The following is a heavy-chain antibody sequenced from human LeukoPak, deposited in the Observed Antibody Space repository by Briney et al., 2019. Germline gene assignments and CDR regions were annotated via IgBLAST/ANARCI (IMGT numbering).Heavy chain of an antibody. D-gene: IGHD6-6*01. CDR2: ISSNNGYI. V-gene: IGHV3-21*01. Sequence: PGGSLRLSCAVSGITLSNYGMNWVRQAPGKGLEWVASISSNNGYIYYADSVKGRFTISRDNGENSLHLQMNSLRAEDAAVYYCARDLGTRKSIAFADWGQGTLVTVSS. J-gene: IGHJ4*02. CDR1: GITLSNYG. CDR3: ARDLGTRKSIAFAD.